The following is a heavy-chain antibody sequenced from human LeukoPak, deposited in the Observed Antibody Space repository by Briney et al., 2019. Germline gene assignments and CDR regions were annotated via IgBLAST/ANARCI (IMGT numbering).Heavy chain of an antibody. Sequence: SETLSLTCTVSGGSISSYYWSWIRQPPGKRLEWIGYIYYSGSTNYNPSLKSRVTISVDTSKNQFSLKLSSVTAADTAVYYCARDRDNWNDWGQGTLVTVSS. V-gene: IGHV4-59*01. CDR3: ARDRDNWND. CDR1: GGSISSYY. CDR2: IYYSGST. D-gene: IGHD1-20*01. J-gene: IGHJ4*02.